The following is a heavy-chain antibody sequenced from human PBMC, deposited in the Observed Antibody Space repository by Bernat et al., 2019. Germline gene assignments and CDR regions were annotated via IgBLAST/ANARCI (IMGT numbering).Heavy chain of an antibody. CDR2: ITGSSSTV. Sequence: EVQLLESGGGLVQPGGSLRLSCAASGFTFSSYGMNWVRQAPGKGLEWVSYITGSSSTVYYADSVKGRFTISRDNAKNSLSLQMNSLRAEDTAVYYCAREVPYFAYWGQGTLVTVSS. V-gene: IGHV3-48*03. CDR3: AREVPYFAY. J-gene: IGHJ4*02. CDR1: GFTFSSYG.